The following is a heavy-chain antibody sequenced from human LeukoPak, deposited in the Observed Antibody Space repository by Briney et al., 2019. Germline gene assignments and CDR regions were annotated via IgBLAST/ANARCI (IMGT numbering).Heavy chain of an antibody. CDR1: GYTFTIYG. CDR3: ALNHYGDYGYFDY. CDR2: ISAYNGNT. V-gene: IGHV1-18*01. J-gene: IGHJ4*02. Sequence: ASMTVSCTASGYTFTIYGISWVRQAPGQGLEWMGWISAYNGNTNYAQKLQGRVTMTTDTSTSTAYMELRSLRSDDTAVYYCALNHYGDYGYFDYWGQGTLVTVSS. D-gene: IGHD4-17*01.